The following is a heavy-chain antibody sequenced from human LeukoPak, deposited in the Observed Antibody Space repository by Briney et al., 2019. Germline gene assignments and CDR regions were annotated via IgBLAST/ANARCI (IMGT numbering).Heavy chain of an antibody. D-gene: IGHD3-3*01. J-gene: IGHJ3*02. V-gene: IGHV3-33*06. CDR3: AKEMFADFWSGPDAFDI. Sequence: GGSLRLFCAASGFTFRSYGMHWVRQAPGKGLEWGAVIWYDGSNKYYADSVKGRFAISRDNSKNTLYLQMNSLRAEDTAVYYCAKEMFADFWSGPDAFDIWGQGTMVTVSS. CDR2: IWYDGSNK. CDR1: GFTFRSYG.